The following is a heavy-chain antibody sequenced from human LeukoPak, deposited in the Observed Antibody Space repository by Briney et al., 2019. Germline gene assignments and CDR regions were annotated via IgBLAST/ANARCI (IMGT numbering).Heavy chain of an antibody. J-gene: IGHJ3*02. CDR1: GGSFSGYY. CDR2: INHSGST. Sequence: SETLSLTCAVYGGSFSGYYWSWIRQPPGKGLEWIGEINHSGSTNYNPSLKSRVTIPVDTSKNQFSLKLSSVTAADTAVYYCARLRIAAAGIRWFWNHDAFDIWGLGTMVTVSS. CDR3: ARLRIAAAGIRWFWNHDAFDI. D-gene: IGHD6-13*01. V-gene: IGHV4-34*01.